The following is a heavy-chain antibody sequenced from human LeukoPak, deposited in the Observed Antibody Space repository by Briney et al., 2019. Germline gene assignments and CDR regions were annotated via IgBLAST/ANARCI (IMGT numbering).Heavy chain of an antibody. CDR3: ARTAVAGYFDY. D-gene: IGHD6-19*01. Sequence: SQTLSLTCTVSGGSISSGTYYWNWIRQPAGKGLEWIGRIYTSGSTNYNPSLKSRVTISMDTSKNQFSLKLSSVTAADTAVYYCARTAVAGYFDYWGQGTLVTVSS. V-gene: IGHV4-61*02. CDR1: GGSISSGTYY. J-gene: IGHJ4*02. CDR2: IYTSGST.